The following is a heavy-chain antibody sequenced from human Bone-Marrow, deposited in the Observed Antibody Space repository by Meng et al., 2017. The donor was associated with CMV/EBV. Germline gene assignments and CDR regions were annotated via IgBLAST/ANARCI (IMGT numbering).Heavy chain of an antibody. CDR3: TTVGDYYYDSSGYYYPTYYFDY. V-gene: IGHV3-15*01. Sequence: WMSWVRQAPGKGLEWVCRIKSKTDGGTTDYAAPVKGRFTISRDDSKNTLYLQMNSLKTEDTAVYYCTTVGDYYYDSSGYYYPTYYFDYWGQGTLVTVSS. CDR1: W. CDR2: IKSKTDGGTT. J-gene: IGHJ4*02. D-gene: IGHD3-22*01.